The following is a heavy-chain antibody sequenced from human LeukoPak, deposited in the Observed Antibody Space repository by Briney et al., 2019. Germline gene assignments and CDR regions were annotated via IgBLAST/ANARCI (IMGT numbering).Heavy chain of an antibody. Sequence: ASVKVSCKASGYTFTGYYMNWLRQAPGQGLEWMGWINPNGGGTNYAQKFQGRVTMTRDTSTITVYMELSSLRSEDTAVYYCAKDGSPYASRYFDYWGQGTLVTVSS. CDR2: INPNGGGT. V-gene: IGHV1-2*02. D-gene: IGHD2-2*01. CDR1: GYTFTGYY. CDR3: AKDGSPYASRYFDY. J-gene: IGHJ4*02.